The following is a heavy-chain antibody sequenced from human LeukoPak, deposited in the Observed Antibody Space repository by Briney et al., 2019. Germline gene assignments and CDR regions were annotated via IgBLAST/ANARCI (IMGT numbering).Heavy chain of an antibody. CDR1: GGSFSGYY. CDR2: INHSGST. D-gene: IGHD3-22*01. V-gene: IGHV4-34*01. J-gene: IGHJ4*02. CDR3: ARGGPPTYYYDSSGYLYFDY. Sequence: PSETLSLTCAVYGGSFSGYYWSWIRQPPGKGLEWIGEINHSGSTNYNPSLKSRVTISVDTSENQFSLKLSSVTAADTAVYYCARGGPPTYYYDSSGYLYFDYWGQGTLVTVSS.